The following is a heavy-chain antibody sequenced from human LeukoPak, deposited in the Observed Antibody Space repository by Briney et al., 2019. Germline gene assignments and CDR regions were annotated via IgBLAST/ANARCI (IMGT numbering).Heavy chain of an antibody. D-gene: IGHD5-12*01. CDR2: ISGSGATT. Sequence: PGGSLRLSCAASGFTFSSYTMSWVRQAPGKGLEWVSAISGSGATTYYADSVKGRFTISRDNSKNTLYLQMNSLRADDTAVYYCAKDLDIVATITGNWGQGTLVTVSS. CDR3: AKDLDIVATITGN. CDR1: GFTFSSYT. J-gene: IGHJ4*02. V-gene: IGHV3-23*01.